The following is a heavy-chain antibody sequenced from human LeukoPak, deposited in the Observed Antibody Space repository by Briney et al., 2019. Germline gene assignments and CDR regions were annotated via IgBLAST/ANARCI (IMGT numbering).Heavy chain of an antibody. Sequence: GGSLRLSCGASAFTFSNYAMSWVRQAPEKGLEWVANIKQDGSEIYYVDSVKGRFTISRDNAKNSLYLQMNSLRAEDTAVYFCARDKVVGATIFDYWGQGTLVTVSS. CDR1: AFTFSNYA. CDR2: IKQDGSEI. V-gene: IGHV3-7*03. J-gene: IGHJ4*02. CDR3: ARDKVVGATIFDY. D-gene: IGHD1-26*01.